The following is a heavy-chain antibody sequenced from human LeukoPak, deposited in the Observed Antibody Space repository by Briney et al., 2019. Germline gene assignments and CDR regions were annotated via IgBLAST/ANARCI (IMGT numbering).Heavy chain of an antibody. J-gene: IGHJ4*02. Sequence: PSETLSLTCTVSGGSISSGSYYWSWIRQPAGKGLEWIGRIYTSGSTNYNPSLKSRVTISVDTSKNQFSLKLSSVTAADTAVYYCARAGRDYYDSSGFTFDYWGQGTLVTVSS. CDR3: ARAGRDYYDSSGFTFDY. CDR2: IYTSGST. V-gene: IGHV4-61*02. CDR1: GGSISSGSYY. D-gene: IGHD3-22*01.